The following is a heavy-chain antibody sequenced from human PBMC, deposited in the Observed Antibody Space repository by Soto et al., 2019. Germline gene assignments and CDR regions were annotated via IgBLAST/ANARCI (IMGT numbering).Heavy chain of an antibody. V-gene: IGHV4-61*01. CDR3: ARQELGIIDCAFDI. J-gene: IGHJ3*02. CDR2: IYYSGST. D-gene: IGHD7-27*01. Sequence: SETLSLTCTVSGDSVSSGSYYWSWIRQPPGKGLEWIGYIYYSGSTNYNPSLKSRVTISVDTSKNQFSLKLSSVTAAAVSVYYCARQELGIIDCAFDIWGQGTMVTVSS. CDR1: GDSVSSGSYY.